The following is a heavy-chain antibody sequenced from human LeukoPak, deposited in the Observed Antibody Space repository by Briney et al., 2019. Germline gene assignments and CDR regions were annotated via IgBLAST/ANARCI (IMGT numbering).Heavy chain of an antibody. D-gene: IGHD2-2*01. Sequence: PSETLSLTCSVSGGSISSYYWSWIRQPPGKGLEYIGYIYYSGSTNYNPSLKSRVTVSVDTSKDQFSLNLTSVTAADTAVYYCARLKCISTTCPSRYVMDVWGQGTTVTVSS. J-gene: IGHJ6*02. V-gene: IGHV4-59*01. CDR2: IYYSGST. CDR1: GGSISSYY. CDR3: ARLKCISTTCPSRYVMDV.